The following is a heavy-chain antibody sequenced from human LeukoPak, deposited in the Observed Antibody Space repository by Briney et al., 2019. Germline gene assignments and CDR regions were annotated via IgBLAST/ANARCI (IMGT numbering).Heavy chain of an antibody. CDR2: IKQDGSEK. V-gene: IGHV3-7*01. CDR3: SRTEYSSGWSDFDY. CDR1: GFTFSSYW. J-gene: IGHJ4*02. Sequence: GGSLRLSCAASGFTFSSYWMSWVRQAPGKGLEWVANIKQDGSEKYYVDSVKGRFTISRDNAKNSLYLQMNSLRAEDTAVYYWSRTEYSSGWSDFDYWGQGNLVTVSS. D-gene: IGHD6-19*01.